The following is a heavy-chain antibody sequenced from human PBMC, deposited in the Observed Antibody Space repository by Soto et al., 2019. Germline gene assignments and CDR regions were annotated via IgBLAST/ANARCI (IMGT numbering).Heavy chain of an antibody. J-gene: IGHJ6*02. Sequence: EVQLVESGGGLVQPGGSLRLSCTASGVTFSSYSMVWVRQAPGKGLEWVSYISSSSSSIYYADSVKGRFTTSRDNAKNSTYRQMNSLRVEDTGVYYCARELGFDAVARMDVWGQGTTVTVSS. CDR1: GVTFSSYS. CDR2: ISSSSSSI. D-gene: IGHD6-19*01. V-gene: IGHV3-48*01. CDR3: ARELGFDAVARMDV.